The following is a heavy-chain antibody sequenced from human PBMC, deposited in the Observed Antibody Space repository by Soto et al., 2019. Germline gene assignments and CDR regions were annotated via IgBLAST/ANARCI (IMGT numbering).Heavy chain of an antibody. Sequence: EVQLGEAGGGVGQPGGSLRLSCAASGFTFSSYDMHWVRQATGKGLEWVSAIGTAGDTYYPGSVKGRFTISRENAKNSLYLQMNSLRAGDTAVYYCVRDRYYYDISGYLYWYFDLWGRGTLVTVSS. J-gene: IGHJ2*01. V-gene: IGHV3-13*01. CDR3: VRDRYYYDISGYLYWYFDL. CDR2: IGTAGDT. D-gene: IGHD3-22*01. CDR1: GFTFSSYD.